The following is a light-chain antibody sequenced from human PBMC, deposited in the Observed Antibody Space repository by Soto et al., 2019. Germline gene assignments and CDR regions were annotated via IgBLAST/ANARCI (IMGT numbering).Light chain of an antibody. CDR2: ATS. Sequence: EIVLTQSPGTLSLSPGERATLSCRASQSVSSNYVAWYQQKPGQAPRLLIYATSSRATGIPDRFSGSGSGTDFTLTINRLEPEDFALYYWQQYDASLYTFGQGTKLEI. CDR3: QQYDASLYT. J-gene: IGKJ2*01. V-gene: IGKV3-20*01. CDR1: QSVSSNY.